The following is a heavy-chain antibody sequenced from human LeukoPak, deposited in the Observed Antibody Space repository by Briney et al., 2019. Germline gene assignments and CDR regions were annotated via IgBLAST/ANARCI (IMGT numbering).Heavy chain of an antibody. J-gene: IGHJ4*02. CDR3: AKDYSSSSSYFDY. Sequence: GGSLRLSCAASGFTFSSYGMHWVRQAPGKGLEWVAVISYDGSNKYYADSVKGRFTISRDNSKNTLYLQMNSLRAEDTAVYYCAKDYSSSSSYFDYWGRGTLVTVSS. V-gene: IGHV3-30*18. D-gene: IGHD6-6*01. CDR2: ISYDGSNK. CDR1: GFTFSSYG.